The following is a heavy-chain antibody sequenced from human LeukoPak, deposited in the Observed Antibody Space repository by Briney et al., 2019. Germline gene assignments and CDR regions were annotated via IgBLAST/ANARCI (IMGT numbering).Heavy chain of an antibody. CDR1: GYTFTSYA. Sequence: GASVKVSCKASGYTFTSYAMHWVRQAPGQRLEWMGWINAGNGNAKYSQEFQGRVTITRDTSASTAYMELSSLISEDMAVYYCARVVKYRSGPLTDLLPYYFDYWGQGTLVTVSS. J-gene: IGHJ4*02. D-gene: IGHD6-19*01. CDR3: ARVVKYRSGPLTDLLPYYFDY. CDR2: INAGNGNA. V-gene: IGHV1-3*03.